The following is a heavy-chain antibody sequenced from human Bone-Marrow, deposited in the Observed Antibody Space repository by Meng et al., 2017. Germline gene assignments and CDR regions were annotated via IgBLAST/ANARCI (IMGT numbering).Heavy chain of an antibody. CDR3: ARDPGPNWGRIDY. D-gene: IGHD7-27*01. CDR2: IHFDGNIE. J-gene: IGHJ4*02. Sequence: GESLKISCAASGFNFSRHGMHWIRQAPGRGLEWLALIHFDGNIEYHPESVKGRFTISRDNYKDTLYLQMGSLRGEDTALYYCARDPGPNWGRIDYCGQGTLVTVSS. V-gene: IGHV3-30*02. CDR1: GFNFSRHG.